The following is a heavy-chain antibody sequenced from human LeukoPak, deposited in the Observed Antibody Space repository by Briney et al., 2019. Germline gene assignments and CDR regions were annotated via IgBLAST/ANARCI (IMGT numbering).Heavy chain of an antibody. CDR2: IRYDGSNK. V-gene: IGHV3-30*02. Sequence: GGSLRLSCAASGFIFTDYWMYWVRQAPGRGLAWVAFIRYDGSNKYYADSVKGRFTISRDNAKNSLYLQMNSLRAEDTAVYYCARDLANLAARPMGSDCWGQGTVVSVSS. CDR3: ARDLANLAARPMGSDC. D-gene: IGHD6-6*01. J-gene: IGHJ4*02. CDR1: GFIFTDYW.